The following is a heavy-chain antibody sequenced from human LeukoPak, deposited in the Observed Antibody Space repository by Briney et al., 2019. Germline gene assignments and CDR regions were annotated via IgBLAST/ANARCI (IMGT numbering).Heavy chain of an antibody. D-gene: IGHD1-26*01. CDR3: ARGEWEIGLFFDY. V-gene: IGHV4-59*01. Sequence: SETLSLTCTVSGDSISSYYWSWIRQPPGKGLEWIGYMSYSGSTNYNPSLKSRVTISVDTSKNQLSLKLSSVTAADTAVYYCARGEWEIGLFFDYWGQGTLVTVSS. CDR1: GDSISSYY. J-gene: IGHJ4*02. CDR2: MSYSGST.